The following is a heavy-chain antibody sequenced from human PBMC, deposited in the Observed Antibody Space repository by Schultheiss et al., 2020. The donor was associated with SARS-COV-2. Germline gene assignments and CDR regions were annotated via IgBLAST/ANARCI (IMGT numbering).Heavy chain of an antibody. Sequence: SETLSLTCTVSGGSISSGNYYWGWIRQPPGKGLEWIGYIYYSGSTNYNPSLKSRVTISVDTSKNQFSLKLSSVTAADTAVYYCARGPNPATPDYWGQGTLVTVSS. CDR2: IYYSGST. CDR1: GGSISSGNYY. J-gene: IGHJ4*02. D-gene: IGHD2-2*01. CDR3: ARGPNPATPDY. V-gene: IGHV4-61*05.